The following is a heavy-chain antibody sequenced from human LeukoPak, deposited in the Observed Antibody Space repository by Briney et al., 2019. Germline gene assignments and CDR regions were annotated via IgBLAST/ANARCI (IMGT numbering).Heavy chain of an antibody. V-gene: IGHV1-58*02. CDR1: GFTFTSSP. J-gene: IGHJ4*02. CDR2: IVVGSGNT. Sequence: SEKVSCKASGFTFTSSPMHWVRQGRGQRLEWIGWIVVGSGNTNYAQKFQERVTITRDVSTNTAYMELSSLRSEDTAVYYCATGSGWYSPDYWGQGTLVTVSS. D-gene: IGHD6-19*01. CDR3: ATGSGWYSPDY.